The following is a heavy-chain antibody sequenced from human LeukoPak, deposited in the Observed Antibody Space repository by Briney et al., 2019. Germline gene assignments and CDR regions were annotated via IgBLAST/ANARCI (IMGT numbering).Heavy chain of an antibody. CDR2: ISWDGDTT. V-gene: IGHV3-43*01. CDR3: AKARGLIGGAFDI. Sequence: PGGSLRLSCAASGFTFDDYIMHWVRQAPGKGLEWVSLISWDGDTTYYADSVKGRFTIFRDNSKNSLYLLMNSLTTEDTALYYCAKARGLIGGAFDIWGRGTMVTVSS. J-gene: IGHJ3*02. CDR1: GFTFDDYI. D-gene: IGHD3-22*01.